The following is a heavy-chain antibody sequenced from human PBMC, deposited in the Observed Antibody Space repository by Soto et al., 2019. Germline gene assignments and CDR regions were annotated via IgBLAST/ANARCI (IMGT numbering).Heavy chain of an antibody. CDR1: GGTFCSDA. D-gene: IGHD3-22*01. Sequence: ASVKVSCKASGGTFCSDAITWVRQAPGQGLEWVGRIIPIFGTTNYAQNLQGRVTISADKSTLTSYMELHSLTSDDTALYYCARDRTDSGYYTNWLDPWGQGTQVTVSS. CDR2: IIPIFGTT. CDR3: ARDRTDSGYYTNWLDP. V-gene: IGHV1-69*06. J-gene: IGHJ5*02.